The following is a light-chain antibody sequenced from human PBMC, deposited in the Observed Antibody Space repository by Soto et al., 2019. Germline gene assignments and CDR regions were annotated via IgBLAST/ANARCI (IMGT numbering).Light chain of an antibody. V-gene: IGLV3-21*04. J-gene: IGLJ2*01. CDR1: NIGTKS. CDR3: QVWDRSSDHRVV. Sequence: SNELTQPPSVSVAPGKTARISCGRNNIGTKSVHWYQQKPGQAPVLVIYYDSARPSGIPERFSGSNAGNTATLTISTVEAGDEADYYCQVWDRSSDHRVVFGGGTKLTVL. CDR2: YDS.